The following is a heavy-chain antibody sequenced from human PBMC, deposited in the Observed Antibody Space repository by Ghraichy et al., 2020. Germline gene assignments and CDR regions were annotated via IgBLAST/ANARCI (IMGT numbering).Heavy chain of an antibody. CDR3: ARHATALWFGELLLNWFDP. CDR2: IYYSGST. Sequence: SQTLSLTRTVSGGSISSSSYYWGWIRQPPGKGLEWIGSIYYSGSTYYNPSLKSRVTISVDTSKNQFSLKLSSVTAADTAVYYCARHATALWFGELLLNWFDPWGQGTLVTVSS. D-gene: IGHD3-10*01. J-gene: IGHJ5*02. V-gene: IGHV4-39*07. CDR1: GGSISSSSYY.